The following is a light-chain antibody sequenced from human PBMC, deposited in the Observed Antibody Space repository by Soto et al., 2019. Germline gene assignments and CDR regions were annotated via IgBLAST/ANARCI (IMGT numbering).Light chain of an antibody. J-gene: IGKJ1*01. CDR3: QQYNNWPPWT. CDR1: QSVGSN. Sequence: EIVMTQSPATLSVSPGERATLSCRASQSVGSNLAWYQQKPGQAPRLLIYGASTRATGTPATFSGSGSGTEFTLTISSLRSEDFAIYYCQQYNNWPPWTCGQGTNVEIK. V-gene: IGKV3-15*01. CDR2: GAS.